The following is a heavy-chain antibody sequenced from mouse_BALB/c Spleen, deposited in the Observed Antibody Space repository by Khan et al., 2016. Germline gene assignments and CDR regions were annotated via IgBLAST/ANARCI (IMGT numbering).Heavy chain of an antibody. CDR3: ARKTRGYYAMDY. Sequence: QIQLVQSGPELKKPGETVKISCKASGYTFTNYGMNWVKQAPGKGLKWMGWINTYTGEPTYADDFKGRFAFSLETSASNAYLQINNLKNEDMATYFCARKTRGYYAMDYWGQGTSVTVSS. CDR1: GYTFTNYG. V-gene: IGHV9-1*02. D-gene: IGHD3-1*01. CDR2: INTYTGEP. J-gene: IGHJ4*01.